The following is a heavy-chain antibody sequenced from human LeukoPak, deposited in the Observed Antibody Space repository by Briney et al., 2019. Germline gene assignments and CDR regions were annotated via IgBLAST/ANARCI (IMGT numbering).Heavy chain of an antibody. D-gene: IGHD5-24*01. Sequence: PSETLSLTCTVSGGSISSYYWSWIRQPPGKGLEWIGYIYYSGSTNYNPSLKSRVTISVDTSKNQFSLKLSSVTAADTAVYYCARSLGYNFDYWGQGTLVTVSS. J-gene: IGHJ4*02. CDR1: GGSISSYY. CDR3: ARSLGYNFDY. V-gene: IGHV4-59*01. CDR2: IYYSGST.